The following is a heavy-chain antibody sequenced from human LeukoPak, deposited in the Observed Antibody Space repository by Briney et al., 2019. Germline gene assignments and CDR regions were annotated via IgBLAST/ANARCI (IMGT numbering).Heavy chain of an antibody. Sequence: SVKVSCKAPGGTFSSYAISWVRQAPGQGLEWMGRIIPMFGTANYAQKFQGRVTITTDESTSTAYMELSNLRSEDTAVYYCARSSPYPEPGWFDPWGQGTLVTVSS. V-gene: IGHV1-69*05. CDR1: GGTFSSYA. D-gene: IGHD1-14*01. CDR2: IIPMFGTA. J-gene: IGHJ5*02. CDR3: ARSSPYPEPGWFDP.